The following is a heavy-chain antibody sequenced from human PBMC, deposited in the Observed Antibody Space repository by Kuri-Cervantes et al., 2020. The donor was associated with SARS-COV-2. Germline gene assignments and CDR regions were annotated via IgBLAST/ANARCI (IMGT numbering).Heavy chain of an antibody. V-gene: IGHV1-2*02. D-gene: IGHD2-2*01. CDR2: INPNSGGT. CDR3: ARDVWGDCSSTSCYPEVAFDI. CDR1: GYTFTGYY. J-gene: IGHJ3*02. Sequence: ASVKVSCKASGYTFTGYYMHWVRQAPGQGLEWMGWINPNSGGTNYAQKFQGRVTMTRDTSTSTAYMELRSLRSDDTAVYYCARDVWGDCSSTSCYPEVAFDIWGQGTMVTVSS.